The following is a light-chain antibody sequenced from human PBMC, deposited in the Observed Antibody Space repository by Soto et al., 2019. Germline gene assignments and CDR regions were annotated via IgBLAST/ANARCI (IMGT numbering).Light chain of an antibody. CDR1: SSNVGNNA. V-gene: IGLV1-36*01. CDR2: YDD. J-gene: IGLJ2*01. Sequence: QSVLTQPPSVSEAPRQRVTISCSGSSSNVGNNAVSWYQQFPGKAPKLLIYYDDVLPSGVSDRFSGSKSGTSASLAISGLQSEDEADYYCAAWDDRLDGVVFGGGTKLIVL. CDR3: AAWDDRLDGVV.